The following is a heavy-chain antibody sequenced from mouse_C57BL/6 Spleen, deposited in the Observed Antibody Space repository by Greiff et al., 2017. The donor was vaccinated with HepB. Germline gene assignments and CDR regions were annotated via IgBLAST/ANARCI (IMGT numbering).Heavy chain of an antibody. Sequence: EVKVVESGGGLVKPGGSLKLSCAASGFTFSDYGMHWVRQAPEKGLEWVAYISSGSSTIYYADTVKGRFTISRDNAKNTLFLQMTSLRSEDTAMYYCARRLLRGAYAMDYWGQGTSVTVSS. CDR1: GFTFSDYG. D-gene: IGHD1-1*01. V-gene: IGHV5-17*01. J-gene: IGHJ4*01. CDR3: ARRLLRGAYAMDY. CDR2: ISSGSSTI.